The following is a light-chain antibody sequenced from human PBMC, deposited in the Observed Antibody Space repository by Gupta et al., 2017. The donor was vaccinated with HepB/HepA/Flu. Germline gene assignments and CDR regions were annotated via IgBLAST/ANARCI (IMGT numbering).Light chain of an antibody. V-gene: IGKV1-9*01. CDR3: QQRNSSPST. Sequence: DIELTQSPSFLSASVGDRVTIACRAIQGISNYLAWYQQKPGKAPKLLIYAASTWQSGVPSRFSGGGSGAEFTLTISSLQPEDFATYYCQQRNSSPSTFGRGTKVEIK. J-gene: IGKJ4*01. CDR1: QGISNY. CDR2: AAS.